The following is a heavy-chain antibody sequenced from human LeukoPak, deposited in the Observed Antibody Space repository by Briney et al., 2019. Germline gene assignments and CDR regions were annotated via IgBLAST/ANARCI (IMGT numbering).Heavy chain of an antibody. CDR1: AFTFNSYW. D-gene: IGHD1-26*01. Sequence: GGSLRLSCEASAFTFNSYWMSWVRQAPGKGPEWVANIKQDGSEKYYVDSVKGRFTISRDNAKNSLYLQMNSLGPEDTAVYYCARDPYSGNYGNYYYYYMDVWGKGTTVTISS. CDR2: IKQDGSEK. CDR3: ARDPYSGNYGNYYYYYMDV. V-gene: IGHV3-7*01. J-gene: IGHJ6*03.